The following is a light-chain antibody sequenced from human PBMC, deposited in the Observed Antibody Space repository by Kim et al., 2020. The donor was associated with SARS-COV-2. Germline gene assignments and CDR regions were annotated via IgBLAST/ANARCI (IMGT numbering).Light chain of an antibody. CDR3: QQYYSTPPT. CDR1: QSVLYSSNNKNY. Sequence: DIVMTQSPDSLAVSLGERATINCKSSQSVLYSSNNKNYLAWYQQKRGQPPKLLIYWASTRESGVPDRFSGSGSGTDFTLTISSLQAEDVAVYYCQQYYSTPPTFGQGTKVDIK. CDR2: WAS. V-gene: IGKV4-1*01. J-gene: IGKJ1*01.